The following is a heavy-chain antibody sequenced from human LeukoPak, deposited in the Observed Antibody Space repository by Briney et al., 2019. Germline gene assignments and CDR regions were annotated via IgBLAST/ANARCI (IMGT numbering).Heavy chain of an antibody. V-gene: IGHV4-34*01. CDR2: INHSGST. Sequence: SETLSLTCAVYGGSFSSAYWSWIRQAPGKGLEWIGEINHSGSTNYNPSLKSRVTMSLDTSKKQVSLKLNSVTAADTAVYYCARGPTAVRGVIRFYYYMDVWGKGTAVTVSS. D-gene: IGHD3-10*01. CDR1: GGSFSSAY. CDR3: ARGPTAVRGVIRFYYYMDV. J-gene: IGHJ6*03.